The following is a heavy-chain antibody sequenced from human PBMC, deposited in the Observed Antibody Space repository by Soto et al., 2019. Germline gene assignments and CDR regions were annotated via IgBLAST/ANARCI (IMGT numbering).Heavy chain of an antibody. V-gene: IGHV1-46*03. CDR2: INPSDGST. CDR1: GYTFTSYY. Sequence: GASVKVSCKASGYTFTSYYMHWVRQAPGQGLEWMGIINPSDGSTSYAQKFQGRVTMTRDMSTSTVYMELSSPRSEDTAVYYCARIVGATQGPRFDYWGQGTLVTVSS. J-gene: IGHJ4*02. CDR3: ARIVGATQGPRFDY. D-gene: IGHD1-26*01.